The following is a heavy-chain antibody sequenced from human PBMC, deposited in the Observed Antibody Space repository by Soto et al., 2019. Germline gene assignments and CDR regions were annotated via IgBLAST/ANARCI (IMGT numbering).Heavy chain of an antibody. CDR3: ARENYGDAFDF. J-gene: IGHJ4*02. CDR1: GFTVTNYE. Sequence: LRLSCAASGFTVTNYEMSWVRQAPGKGLEWVSYINSGGTSIKYADSVKGRFTISRDNARNSLYLQMNSLRDEDTAVYYCARENYGDAFDFWGQGALVTVS. V-gene: IGHV3-48*03. D-gene: IGHD4-17*01. CDR2: INSGGTSI.